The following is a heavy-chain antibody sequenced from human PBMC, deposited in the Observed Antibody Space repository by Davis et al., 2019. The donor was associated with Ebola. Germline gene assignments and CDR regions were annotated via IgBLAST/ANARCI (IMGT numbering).Heavy chain of an antibody. CDR1: VFPFSSYW. D-gene: IGHD4-23*01. J-gene: IGHJ4*02. CDR2: LNGDGSTT. Sequence: GESLKISCVASVFPFSSYWMYWVRQVPGKGLVCVSRLNGDGSTTAYADSVKGRFTISRDNAKNTVYLQMNSLRAEDTAVYYCARAHELYFGGSYDVWGQGTLVTVSS. V-gene: IGHV3-74*01. CDR3: ARAHELYFGGSYDV.